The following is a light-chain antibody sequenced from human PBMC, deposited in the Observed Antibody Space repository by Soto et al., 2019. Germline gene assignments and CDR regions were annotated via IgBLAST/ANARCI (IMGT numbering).Light chain of an antibody. CDR1: SSDIGGYDY. Sequence: QSALTQPASVSRSPGQSITISCTGTSSDIGGYDYVSWYQQHPGKAPKLVIYAVSNRPSGVSNRFSGSKSGNTASLTISGLQPEDEADYYCNSYTSITTLGIFGGGTKLTVL. CDR2: AVS. J-gene: IGLJ2*01. CDR3: NSYTSITTLGI. V-gene: IGLV2-14*01.